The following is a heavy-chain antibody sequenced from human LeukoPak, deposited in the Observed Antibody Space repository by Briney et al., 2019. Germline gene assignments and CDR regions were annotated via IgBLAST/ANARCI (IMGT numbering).Heavy chain of an antibody. CDR3: ARADSFPGVAIPAY. J-gene: IGHJ4*02. V-gene: IGHV1-46*04. Sequence: GAAVKISCKAPRNTFITYYIHWVRQAPGQGVEWMEIINASTGSTAYAHQLQGRVAMTRDTSTITVYMELSSLRFEDTAVYSCARADSFPGVAIPAYWGQGTLVTVSS. CDR2: INASTGST. CDR1: RNTFITYY. D-gene: IGHD3-3*01.